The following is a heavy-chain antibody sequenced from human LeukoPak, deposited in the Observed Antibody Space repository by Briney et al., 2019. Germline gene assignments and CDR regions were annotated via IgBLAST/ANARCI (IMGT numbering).Heavy chain of an antibody. Sequence: PGGSLRLSCAASGFTFDDFGMSWVRQAPGKGLEWVSGINWNSDITVYADSVKGRFTISRDNAKNSLYLQMNSLRDEDTALYYCSRGYDVLTGSFDYWGQGILVTVSS. CDR1: GFTFDDFG. J-gene: IGHJ4*02. V-gene: IGHV3-20*04. CDR2: INWNSDIT. D-gene: IGHD3-9*01. CDR3: SRGYDVLTGSFDY.